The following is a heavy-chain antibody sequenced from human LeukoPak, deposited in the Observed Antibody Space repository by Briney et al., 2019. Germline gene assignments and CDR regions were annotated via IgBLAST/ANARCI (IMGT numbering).Heavy chain of an antibody. V-gene: IGHV4-34*01. CDR3: ARHFRPLLWFGDNWFDP. D-gene: IGHD3-10*01. Sequence: KPSETLSLTCAVYGGSFSGYYWSWIRQPPGKGLEWIGEINHSGSTNYNPTLKSRVTISVDTSKNQFSLKLSSVTAADTAVYYCARHFRPLLWFGDNWFDPWGQGTLVTVSS. J-gene: IGHJ5*02. CDR2: INHSGST. CDR1: GGSFSGYY.